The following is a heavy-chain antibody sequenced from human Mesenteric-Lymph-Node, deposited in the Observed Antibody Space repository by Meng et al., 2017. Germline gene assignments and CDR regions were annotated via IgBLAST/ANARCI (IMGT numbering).Heavy chain of an antibody. V-gene: IGHV4-39*07. J-gene: IGHJ4*02. Sequence: SETLSLTCTVSGGSISSSSYYWGWIRQPPGKGLEWIGSIYYSGSTYYNPSLKSRVTISVDTSKNQFSLKLSSVTAADTAVYYCARDPRDSYYGSGSYYSTADYWGQGKLVNGAS. CDR2: IYYSGST. D-gene: IGHD3-10*01. CDR1: GGSISSSSYY. CDR3: ARDPRDSYYGSGSYYSTADY.